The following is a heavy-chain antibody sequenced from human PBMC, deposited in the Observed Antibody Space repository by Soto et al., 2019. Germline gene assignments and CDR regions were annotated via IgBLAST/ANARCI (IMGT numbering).Heavy chain of an antibody. CDR2: IRSKANSYAT. CDR1: GVTFSGFS. V-gene: IGHV3-73*01. CDR3: TRLAGLDDAFDI. J-gene: IGHJ3*02. Sequence: GGSMSLSSAASGVTFSGFSMHWVRQASGKGLEWVGRIRSKANSYATAYAASVKGRFTISRDDSKNTAYLQMNSLKTEDTAVYYCTRLAGLDDAFDIWGQGTMVTVSS. D-gene: IGHD2-15*01.